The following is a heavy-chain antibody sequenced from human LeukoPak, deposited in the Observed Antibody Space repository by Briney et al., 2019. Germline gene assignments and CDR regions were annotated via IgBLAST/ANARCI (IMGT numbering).Heavy chain of an antibody. CDR3: AKDSKNYAIDY. D-gene: IGHD3-16*01. V-gene: IGHV3-33*06. CDR1: GFTFSSYG. CDR2: IWYDGSNK. Sequence: QPGRSLRLSCAASGFTFSSYGMHWVRQAPGKGLEWVAVIWYDGSNKYYADSVKGRFTISRDNSKNTLYLQMNSLRAEDTAVYYCAKDSKNYAIDYWGQGTLVTVSS. J-gene: IGHJ4*02.